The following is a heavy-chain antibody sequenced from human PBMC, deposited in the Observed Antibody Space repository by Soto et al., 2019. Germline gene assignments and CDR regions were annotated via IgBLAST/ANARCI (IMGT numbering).Heavy chain of an antibody. CDR2: IYYSGST. J-gene: IGHJ6*02. Sequence: SETLSLTCTVSGGSISSSSYYWGWIRQPPGKGLEWIGSIYYSGSTYYNPSLKSRVTISVDTSKNQFSLKLSSVTAADTAVYYCARIIPLGLVRTSYDMDVWGQGTTVTVSS. D-gene: IGHD3-3*01. V-gene: IGHV4-39*01. CDR1: GGSISSSSYY. CDR3: ARIIPLGLVRTSYDMDV.